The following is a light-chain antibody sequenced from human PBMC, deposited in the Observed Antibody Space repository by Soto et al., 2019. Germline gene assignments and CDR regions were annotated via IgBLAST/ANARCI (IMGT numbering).Light chain of an antibody. CDR1: SSSIGSNT. Sequence: QSVLTQPPSASGTPGQRVTISCSGSSSSIGSNTVNWYQQLPGTAPKLLIYSNNQRPSGVPDRFSGSKSGTSASLAISGLHSEDEADYYCAAWDDSLNGPAFGGGTKLTVL. J-gene: IGLJ2*01. CDR2: SNN. V-gene: IGLV1-44*01. CDR3: AAWDDSLNGPA.